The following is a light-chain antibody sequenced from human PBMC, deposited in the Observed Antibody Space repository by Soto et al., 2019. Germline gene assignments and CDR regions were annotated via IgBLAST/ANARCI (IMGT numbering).Light chain of an antibody. Sequence: DIQMTQSPSTLSASVGDRVTITCRASQSISSWLAWYQQKPGKAPKLLIYDASSLESWVPSRFSGSGSGTEFTLTISSLQPDDFATYYCQQYNSSPTFGGGTKVEIK. CDR3: QQYNSSPT. V-gene: IGKV1-5*01. CDR2: DAS. J-gene: IGKJ4*01. CDR1: QSISSW.